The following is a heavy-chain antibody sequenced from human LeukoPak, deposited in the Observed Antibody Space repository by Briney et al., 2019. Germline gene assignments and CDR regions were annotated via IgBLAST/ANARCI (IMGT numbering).Heavy chain of an antibody. Sequence: ASVKVSCKASGYTFTSYGISWVRQAPGQGLEWMGWISAYNGNTNYAQKLQGRVTMTTDTSTSTAYMELRSLRSDDTAVYYCARDTTVGDFWRKWESIDYWGQGTLVTVSS. D-gene: IGHD3-3*01. CDR2: ISAYNGNT. V-gene: IGHV1-18*01. CDR3: ARDTTVGDFWRKWESIDY. J-gene: IGHJ4*02. CDR1: GYTFTSYG.